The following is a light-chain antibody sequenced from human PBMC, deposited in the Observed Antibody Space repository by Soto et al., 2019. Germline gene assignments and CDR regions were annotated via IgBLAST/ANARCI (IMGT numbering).Light chain of an antibody. CDR3: QQSFRTPFT. J-gene: IGKJ3*01. Sequence: DIQMTQSPSSLSASVGDRVTITCQASHDISDYLNWYQQKPGKAPTLLIYDASNLEKGVPSRFSGSGSGTDFTFTISSLQADDFATYYCQQSFRTPFTFGPGNKLDIK. CDR1: HDISDY. V-gene: IGKV1-33*01. CDR2: DAS.